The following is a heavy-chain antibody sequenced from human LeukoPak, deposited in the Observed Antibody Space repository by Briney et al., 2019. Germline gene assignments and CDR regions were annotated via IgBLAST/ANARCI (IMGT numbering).Heavy chain of an antibody. V-gene: IGHV4-39*03. D-gene: IGHD2-2*02. J-gene: IGHJ4*02. CDR3: SPTVCYTCRGYEY. CDR1: GGSISGSSYH. Sequence: SETLSLTCTVSGGSISGSSYHWGWIRQPPGKGLEWTGSINYRGHTYYNPSLERRVTISVDTSKNQFSLTVSSVPAAATAPYYWSPTVCYTCRGYEYWGQGTLVTVFS. CDR2: INYRGHT.